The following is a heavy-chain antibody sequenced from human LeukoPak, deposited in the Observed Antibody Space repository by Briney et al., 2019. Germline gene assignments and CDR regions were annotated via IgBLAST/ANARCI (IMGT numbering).Heavy chain of an antibody. Sequence: ASVKGSCKASGGTFSSYAISWVRQAPGQGPEWMGRIIPIFGIANYAQKFQGRVTITADKSTSTAYMELSSLRSEDTAVYYCARDSTAVAGGNWFDPWGQGTLVTVSS. V-gene: IGHV1-69*04. D-gene: IGHD6-19*01. CDR2: IIPIFGIA. CDR1: GGTFSSYA. CDR3: ARDSTAVAGGNWFDP. J-gene: IGHJ5*02.